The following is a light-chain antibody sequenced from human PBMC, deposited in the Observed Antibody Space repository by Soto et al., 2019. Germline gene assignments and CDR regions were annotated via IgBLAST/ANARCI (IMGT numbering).Light chain of an antibody. CDR1: NIGSKH. CDR3: HVWDSSRDHPL. Sequence: SYELTQPPSVSVAPGKTARITCGGINIGSKHVHWYQQKPGQAPVLVIYYDTDRPSGIPERFSGSNSGNPATLTISRVEAGDEADYYCHVWDSSRDHPLFGGGTKVTVL. J-gene: IGLJ2*01. V-gene: IGLV3-21*04. CDR2: YDT.